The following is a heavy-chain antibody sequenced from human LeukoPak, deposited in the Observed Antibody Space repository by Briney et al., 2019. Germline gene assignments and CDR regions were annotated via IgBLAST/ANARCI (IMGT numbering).Heavy chain of an antibody. D-gene: IGHD3-10*01. CDR1: GYTFTSYG. V-gene: IGHV1-18*01. CDR3: ARAGLVRGVLRWFDP. Sequence: ASVKVSCKASGYTFTSYGIGWVRQAPGQGLEWMGWISAYNGNTNYAQKLQGRVTMTTDTSTSTAYMELRSLRSDDTAVYYCARAGLVRGVLRWFDPWGQGTLVTVSS. CDR2: ISAYNGNT. J-gene: IGHJ5*02.